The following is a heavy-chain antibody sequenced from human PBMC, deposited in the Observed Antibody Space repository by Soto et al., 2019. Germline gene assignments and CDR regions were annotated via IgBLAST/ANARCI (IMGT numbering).Heavy chain of an antibody. V-gene: IGHV3-23*01. CDR2: ITGGNT. D-gene: IGHD3-3*01. CDR1: GFTFGTYG. J-gene: IGHJ4*02. Sequence: EVQLLESGGGLIQPGGSLRLSCEASGFTFGTYGMGWVRQAPGKGLEWVSTITGGNTYYAASVRGRFTISRDNYKNTLSLQMSSLRAEDTALYYCAKDKERGGYDSDFDSWGQGTLVTVSS. CDR3: AKDKERGGYDSDFDS.